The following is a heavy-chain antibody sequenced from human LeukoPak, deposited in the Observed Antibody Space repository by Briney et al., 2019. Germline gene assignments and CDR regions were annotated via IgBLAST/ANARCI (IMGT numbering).Heavy chain of an antibody. D-gene: IGHD3-22*01. J-gene: IGHJ4*02. Sequence: KSGGSLRLSCAASGFTFSSYSMNWVRQAPGKGLEWVSSISSSSSYIYYADSVKGRFTISRDNAKNSLYLQMNSLRAEDTAVYYCARDQGYYDSSGYGYWGQGTLVTVSS. CDR1: GFTFSSYS. CDR2: ISSSSSYI. CDR3: ARDQGYYDSSGYGY. V-gene: IGHV3-21*01.